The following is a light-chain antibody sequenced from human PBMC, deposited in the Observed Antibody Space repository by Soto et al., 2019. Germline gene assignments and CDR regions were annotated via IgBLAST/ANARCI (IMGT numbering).Light chain of an antibody. V-gene: IGKV1-33*01. J-gene: IGKJ5*01. CDR3: QQYENLPT. CDR1: QDIRDY. CDR2: AS. Sequence: DIQMTQFPSAMSASVGDRVTITCRASQDIRDYLAWFQHKPGNVPKRLIYASNLEAGVPSRFRGSGSGTDFTFAISRLQPEDIATYYCQQYENLPTFGQGTRLEIK.